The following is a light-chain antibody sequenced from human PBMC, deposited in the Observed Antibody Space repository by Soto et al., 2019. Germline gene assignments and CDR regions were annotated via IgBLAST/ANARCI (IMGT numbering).Light chain of an antibody. J-gene: IGKJ2*01. CDR1: QSINNY. V-gene: IGKV1-39*01. Sequence: DIQMTQSPSSLSASVGDRVTITCRASQSINNYLNWYQQKPGKAPKLLIYAASTLQSGVPSRFSGSGSGTDFTLTISSLLPEDFATYYCQQSFSTPPYTFGQGTKLEIK. CDR3: QQSFSTPPYT. CDR2: AAS.